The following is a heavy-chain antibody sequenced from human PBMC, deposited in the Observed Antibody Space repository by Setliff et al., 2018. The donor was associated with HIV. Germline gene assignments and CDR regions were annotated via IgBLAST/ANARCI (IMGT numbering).Heavy chain of an antibody. Sequence: GASVKVSCKASGYTFTSYGISWVRQAPGQGLEWMGWISAYNGNTNYAQKLQGRVTMTTDTSTSTAYMELRSLRSDGTAVYYCARDMTTVTYNWFDPWGQGTLVTVSS. J-gene: IGHJ5*02. V-gene: IGHV1-18*01. CDR3: ARDMTTVTYNWFDP. CDR2: ISAYNGNT. D-gene: IGHD4-17*01. CDR1: GYTFTSYG.